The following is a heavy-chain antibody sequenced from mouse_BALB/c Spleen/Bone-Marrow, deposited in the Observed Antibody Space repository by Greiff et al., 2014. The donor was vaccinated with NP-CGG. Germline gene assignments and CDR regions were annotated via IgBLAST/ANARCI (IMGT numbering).Heavy chain of an antibody. V-gene: IGHV14-3*02. CDR3: ATYYRYDRRFAY. CDR2: IDPSNGNT. Sequence: EVQLQQSGAELVKPGASVKLSCTASGFNIKDTSMHWVKQRHEQGLEWIGRIDPSNGNTKYDPKFQGKATITADTSSNTAYLQLSSLTSEDTAVYYCATYYRYDRRFAYWGQGTLVTVSA. D-gene: IGHD2-14*01. J-gene: IGHJ3*01. CDR1: GFNIKDTS.